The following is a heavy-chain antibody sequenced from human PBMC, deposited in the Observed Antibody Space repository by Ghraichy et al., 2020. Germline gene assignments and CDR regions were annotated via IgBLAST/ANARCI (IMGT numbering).Heavy chain of an antibody. D-gene: IGHD3-22*01. V-gene: IGHV3-64*02. CDR1: GFTFSSYA. CDR3: ARQHYDSSGYSVLDY. CDR2: ISSNGGST. Sequence: GGSLRLSCAASGFTFSSYAMHWVRQAPGKGLEYVSAISSNGGSTYYADSVKGRFTISRDNSKNTLYLQMGSLRAEDMAVYYCARQHYDSSGYSVLDYWGQGTLVTVSS. J-gene: IGHJ4*02.